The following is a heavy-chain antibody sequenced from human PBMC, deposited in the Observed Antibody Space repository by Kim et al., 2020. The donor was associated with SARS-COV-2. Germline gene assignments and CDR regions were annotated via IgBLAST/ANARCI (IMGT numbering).Heavy chain of an antibody. CDR3: ARSRYGSGSFFDY. D-gene: IGHD3-10*01. CDR2: INHSGST. Sequence: SETLSLTCAVYGGSFSGYYWSWIRQPPGKGLEWIGEINHSGSTNYNPSLKSRVTISVDTSKNQFSLKLSSVTAADTAVYYCARSRYGSGSFFDYWGQGTLVTVSS. V-gene: IGHV4-34*01. CDR1: GGSFSGYY. J-gene: IGHJ4*02.